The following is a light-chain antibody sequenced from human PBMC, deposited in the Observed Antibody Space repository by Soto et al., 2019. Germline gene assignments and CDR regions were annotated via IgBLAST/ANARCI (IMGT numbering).Light chain of an antibody. J-gene: IGLJ2*01. CDR3: SSYAGSNTVV. V-gene: IGLV2-8*01. CDR2: EVS. Sequence: QSALTQPPSASGSPGQSVTISCTGTSRDVGGYNYVSWYQHHPGKAPKLMIYEVSKRPSGVPDRFSGSKSGNTASLTVSGLQAEDEADYYCSSYAGSNTVVFGGGTKLTVL. CDR1: SRDVGGYNY.